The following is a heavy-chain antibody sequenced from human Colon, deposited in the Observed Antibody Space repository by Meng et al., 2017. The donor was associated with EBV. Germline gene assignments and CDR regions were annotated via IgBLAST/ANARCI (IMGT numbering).Heavy chain of an antibody. CDR1: GDSVATGRYY. D-gene: IGHD3-10*01. J-gene: IGHJ5*02. Sequence: QGQLQESGPGPVKPSESLSLPCTVSGDSVATGRYYWSWIRQPPGKGLEWIAYIYYIGGTNYNPSLKSRLTISLDTSKNQFSLSLRSVTAADTAVYYCARVSGRSFDPWGQGTLVTVSS. V-gene: IGHV4-61*01. CDR2: IYYIGGT. CDR3: ARVSGRSFDP.